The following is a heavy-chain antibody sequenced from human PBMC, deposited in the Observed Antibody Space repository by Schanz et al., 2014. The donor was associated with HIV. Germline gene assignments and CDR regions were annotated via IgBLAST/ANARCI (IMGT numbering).Heavy chain of an antibody. CDR3: ARDPNWNYVGWFDP. CDR2: ISSTGSTI. V-gene: IGHV3-11*01. J-gene: IGHJ5*02. CDR1: GFTFSDYY. D-gene: IGHD1-7*01. Sequence: QVQLVESGGGLVKPGGSLRLSCAASGFTFSDYYMSWIRQSPGKGLEWVSYISSTGSTIYYADSVKGRFTISRDNAKNSLYLQMNSLRAKDTAVYYCARDPNWNYVGWFDPWGQGTLVTVSS.